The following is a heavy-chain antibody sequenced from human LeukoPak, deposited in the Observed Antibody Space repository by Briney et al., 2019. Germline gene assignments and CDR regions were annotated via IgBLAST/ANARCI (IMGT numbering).Heavy chain of an antibody. CDR2: IYSSGIA. CDR3: ARRAYYDSSGYHPTSGYFDL. V-gene: IGHV4-4*08. J-gene: IGHJ2*01. D-gene: IGHD3-22*01. CDR1: GGSMFSYY. Sequence: SETLSLTCTVSGGSMFSYYWNWIRQPPGKGLEWIGYIYSSGIANYSPSLRSRGTISVATSRNQFSLRLTSVTAADTAIYYCARRAYYDSSGYHPTSGYFDLWGRGTLVTVSS.